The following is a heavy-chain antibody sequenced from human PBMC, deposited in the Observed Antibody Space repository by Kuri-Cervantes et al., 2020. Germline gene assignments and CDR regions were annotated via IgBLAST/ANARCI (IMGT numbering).Heavy chain of an antibody. J-gene: IGHJ2*01. D-gene: IGHD2-21*02. CDR1: GGSFSGYY. CDR3: ARDLRRYCGGDCYSYWYFDL. CDR2: IYHSGST. Sequence: GSLRLSCAVYGGSFSGYYWGWIRQPPGKGLEWIGSIYHSGSTYYNPSLKGRVTISVDTSKNQFSLKLSSVTAADTAVYYCARDLRRYCGGDCYSYWYFDLWGRGTLVTVSS. V-gene: IGHV4-34*01.